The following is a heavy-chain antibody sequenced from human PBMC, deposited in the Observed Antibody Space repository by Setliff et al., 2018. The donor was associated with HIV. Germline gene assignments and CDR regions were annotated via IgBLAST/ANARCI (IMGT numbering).Heavy chain of an antibody. Sequence: SETLSLTCTVSGGSISSSSYYWGWIRQPPGKGLEWIGSIYYSGSTYYNPSLKSRFTISVDTSKNQFSLRLNSVIAADTAVYYCARKTEYYYDTSGFNPYAFDNWGQGTLVTAPQ. CDR3: ARKTEYYYDTSGFNPYAFDN. D-gene: IGHD3-22*01. CDR2: IYYSGST. CDR1: GGSISSSSYY. V-gene: IGHV4-39*07. J-gene: IGHJ4*02.